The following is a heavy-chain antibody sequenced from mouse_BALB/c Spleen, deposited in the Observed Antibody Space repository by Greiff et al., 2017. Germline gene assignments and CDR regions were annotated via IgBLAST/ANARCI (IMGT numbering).Heavy chain of an antibody. D-gene: IGHD1-1*01. J-gene: IGHJ1*01. Sequence: EVQRVESGPGLVKPSQSLSLTCSVTGYSITSGYYWNWIRQFPGNKLEWMGYISYDGSNNYNPSLKNRISITRDTSKNQFFLKLNSVTTEDTATYYCARYYGSSHGYFDVWGAGTTVTVSS. CDR1: GYSITSGYY. CDR2: ISYDGSN. V-gene: IGHV3-6*02. CDR3: ARYYGSSHGYFDV.